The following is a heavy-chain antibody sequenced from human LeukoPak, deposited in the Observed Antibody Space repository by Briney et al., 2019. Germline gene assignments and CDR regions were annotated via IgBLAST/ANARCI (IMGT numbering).Heavy chain of an antibody. D-gene: IGHD6-19*01. V-gene: IGHV4-59*08. CDR1: GGSISSYY. J-gene: IGHJ3*02. Sequence: SETLSLTCAVSGGSISSYYWSWIRQPPGRGLEWIGSIHYSGSTSYNSSLKSRVTMSVDRSRKQFSLTLKFVTAADTAVYYCARQVSYVAVAGPRDDAFDIWGQGTMITVSS. CDR2: IHYSGST. CDR3: ARQVSYVAVAGPRDDAFDI.